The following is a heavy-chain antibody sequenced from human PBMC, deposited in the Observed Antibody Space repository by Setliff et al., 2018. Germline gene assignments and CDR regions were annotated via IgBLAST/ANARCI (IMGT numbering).Heavy chain of an antibody. CDR2: ISDDGNNE. D-gene: IGHD4-17*01. V-gene: IGHV3-30*04. Sequence: LRLSCAVSGFTFSLHTMHWVRQAPGKGLEWVAVISDDGNNEYYADSVKGRCTISRDNSKNTLYLQMSSPTTEDTAVYYCARGPLGDYADFYYYMDVRGMGTTVTVSS. CDR3: ARGPLGDYADFYYYMDV. CDR1: GFTFSLHT. J-gene: IGHJ6*03.